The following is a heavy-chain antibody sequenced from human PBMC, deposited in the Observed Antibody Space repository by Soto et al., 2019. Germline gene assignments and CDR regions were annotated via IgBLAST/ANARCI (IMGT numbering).Heavy chain of an antibody. CDR2: IIPMFDTP. V-gene: IGHV1-69*12. CDR1: GGTFSSDS. J-gene: IGHJ4*02. Sequence: QVQLVQSGAEVKKPGSSVNVSCNASGGTFSSDSFSWVRQAPGQGLEWMGGIIPMFDTPIYAQKFQDRVTINADESTSTAYMPLSSLGSGDTAVYYCARSGGLDRDFNYWGQGSLVTVSS. D-gene: IGHD2-15*01. CDR3: ARSGGLDRDFNY.